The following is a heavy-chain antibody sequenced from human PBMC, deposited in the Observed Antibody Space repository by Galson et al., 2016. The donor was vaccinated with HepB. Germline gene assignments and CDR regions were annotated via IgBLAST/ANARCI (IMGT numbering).Heavy chain of an antibody. CDR1: DGSISSSSFS. J-gene: IGHJ4*02. Sequence: SETLSLTCTVSDGSISSSSFSWGWIRQPPGKGLESIATVYRGRTYYNPSLGSRFTISAGVPTDLSSLKLTSLTAADTAVYSSSRAGWLTKVSFDCWGQGTLGAVSS. D-gene: IGHD3-9*01. CDR2: VYRGRT. V-gene: IGHV4-39*01. CDR3: SRAGWLTKVSFDC.